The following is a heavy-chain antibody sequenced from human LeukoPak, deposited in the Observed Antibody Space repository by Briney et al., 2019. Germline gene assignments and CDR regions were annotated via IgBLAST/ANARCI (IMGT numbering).Heavy chain of an antibody. CDR2: INVDSGGT. Sequence: ASVKVSCKASRYSFTGYYMHWGRLAPGQGLEWMGWINVDSGGTKYAEKFQGRVTMTGDTSISTAYMELSRLRSDDTAVYYCARDECYYNYMEFWGKGTTVSVSS. CDR1: RYSFTGYY. V-gene: IGHV1-2*02. D-gene: IGHD3-3*01. CDR3: ARDECYYNYMEF. J-gene: IGHJ6*03.